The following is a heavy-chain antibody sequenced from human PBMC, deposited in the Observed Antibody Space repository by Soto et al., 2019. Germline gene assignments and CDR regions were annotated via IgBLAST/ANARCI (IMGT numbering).Heavy chain of an antibody. CDR2: IYYSGST. Sequence: SETLSLTCTVSGGSISSDYWSWIRQPPGKGLEWIGYIYYSGSTNYNPSLKSRVTISVDTSKNQFSLKLSSVTAADTAVYYCARDSGYAYFDYWGQGTLVTVSS. V-gene: IGHV4-59*01. CDR3: ARDSGYAYFDY. J-gene: IGHJ4*02. D-gene: IGHD5-12*01. CDR1: GGSISSDY.